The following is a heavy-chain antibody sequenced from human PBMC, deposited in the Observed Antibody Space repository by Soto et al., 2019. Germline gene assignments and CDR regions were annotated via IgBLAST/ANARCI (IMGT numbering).Heavy chain of an antibody. D-gene: IGHD6-13*01. CDR3: ARGVSSSWLDY. CDR2: INHSGST. J-gene: IGHJ4*02. CDR1: GGSFSGYY. V-gene: IGHV4-34*01. Sequence: SETLSLTCAVYGGSFSGYYWSWIRQPPGKGLEWIGEINHSGSTNYNPSLKSRVTISVDTSKNQFSLKLSSVTAADTAVYYCARGVSSSWLDYWGQGTLVTVSS.